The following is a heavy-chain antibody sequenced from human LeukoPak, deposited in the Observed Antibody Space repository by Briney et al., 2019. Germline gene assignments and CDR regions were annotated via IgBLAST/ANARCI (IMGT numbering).Heavy chain of an antibody. J-gene: IGHJ3*02. CDR3: ARHAPQVGMRAFDI. CDR2: INHSGST. D-gene: IGHD1-26*01. V-gene: IGHV4-34*01. CDR1: GGSISDYY. Sequence: SETLSLTCAVYGGSISDYYWSWIRRSPGKGLEWIGEINHSGSTNYNPSLKSRLTISVDTSNNQFSLKLSSVTAADTALYYCARHAPQVGMRAFDIWGQGTLVTVSS.